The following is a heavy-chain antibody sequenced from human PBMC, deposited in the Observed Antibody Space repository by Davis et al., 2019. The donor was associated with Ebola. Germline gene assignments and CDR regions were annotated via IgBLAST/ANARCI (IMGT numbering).Heavy chain of an antibody. J-gene: IGHJ4*02. V-gene: IGHV5-51*01. D-gene: IGHD2-21*02. CDR3: AAYCGGDCGLDY. CDR1: ESIFSFYW. Sequence: GESLEISCKGSESIFSFYWIGWVRQMPGKGLEWMGIIYPGDSDTRYTPSFQGQVTISVDKSINTAYLQWASLKASDTAMYFCAAYCGGDCGLDYWGQGTLVTVSS. CDR2: IYPGDSDT.